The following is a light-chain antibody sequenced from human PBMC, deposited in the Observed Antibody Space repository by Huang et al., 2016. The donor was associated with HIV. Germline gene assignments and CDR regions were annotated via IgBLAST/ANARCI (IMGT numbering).Light chain of an antibody. V-gene: IGKV1-33*01. CDR1: QDISNY. CDR3: QHFDNLALT. CDR2: DAS. Sequence: DIQMTQSPSSLSASVGDRVTITCQASQDISNYLNWYQQKPGEAPKLLIYDASNLETGVPSRFSGSGSRTDFTFTISSLQPEDIATYYCQHFDNLALTFGGGTKVQIK. J-gene: IGKJ4*01.